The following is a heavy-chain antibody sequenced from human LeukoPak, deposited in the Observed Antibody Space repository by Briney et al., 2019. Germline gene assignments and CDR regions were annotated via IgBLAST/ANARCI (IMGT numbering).Heavy chain of an antibody. Sequence: GGSLRLSCAASGFTFSSYSMNWVRQAPGKGLEWVSSISSSSSYIYYADSVKGRFTISRDNAKNSLYLQMNSLRAEDTAVYYCARDRGTYYYDSSGHYYYYYGMDVWGQETTVTVSS. CDR2: ISSSSSYI. D-gene: IGHD3-22*01. CDR1: GFTFSSYS. V-gene: IGHV3-21*01. CDR3: ARDRGTYYYDSSGHYYYYYGMDV. J-gene: IGHJ6*02.